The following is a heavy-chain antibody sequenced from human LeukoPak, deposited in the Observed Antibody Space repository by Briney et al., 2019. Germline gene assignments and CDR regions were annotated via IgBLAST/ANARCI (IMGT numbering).Heavy chain of an antibody. CDR2: ISWNSNSI. J-gene: IGHJ4*02. V-gene: IGHV3-9*01. CDR3: AKDMYSSSLSEFDY. D-gene: IGHD6-13*01. CDR1: GFSFDDHA. Sequence: PGGSLRLSCAASGFSFDDHAMHWVRQAPGKGLEWVSGISWNSNSIGYADSVKGRFTISRDNAKNSLYLQMDSLTSEDTALYYCAKDMYSSSLSEFDYWGQGALVTVSS.